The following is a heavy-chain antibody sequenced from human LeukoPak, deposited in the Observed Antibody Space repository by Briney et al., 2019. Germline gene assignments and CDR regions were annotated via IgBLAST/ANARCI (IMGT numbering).Heavy chain of an antibody. CDR3: ARVGFGVIIPPYAFDI. J-gene: IGHJ3*02. Sequence: SQTLSLTCTVSGGSISSGDYYWSWIRQPPGKGLEWIVYIYYSGSTYYNPSLKSRITISVDTSKNQFSLKLTSVTAADTAVYYCARVGFGVIIPPYAFDIWGQGTMVTVSS. CDR1: GGSISSGDYY. CDR2: IYYSGST. D-gene: IGHD3-3*01. V-gene: IGHV4-30-4*08.